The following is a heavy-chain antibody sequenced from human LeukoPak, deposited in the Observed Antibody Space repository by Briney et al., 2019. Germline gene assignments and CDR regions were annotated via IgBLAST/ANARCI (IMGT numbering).Heavy chain of an antibody. Sequence: GGSLRLSCAASGFTFSSYSMNWVRQAPGKGLEWVSYISSSSSTMYYADSVKGRLSISRDNAKKSLYLQMNSLRAEDTAVYYCARDHHRRLYDSQARDTFDIWGQGTMVTVSS. V-gene: IGHV3-48*01. CDR2: ISSSSSTM. CDR3: ARDHHRRLYDSQARDTFDI. CDR1: GFTFSSYS. D-gene: IGHD3-22*01. J-gene: IGHJ3*02.